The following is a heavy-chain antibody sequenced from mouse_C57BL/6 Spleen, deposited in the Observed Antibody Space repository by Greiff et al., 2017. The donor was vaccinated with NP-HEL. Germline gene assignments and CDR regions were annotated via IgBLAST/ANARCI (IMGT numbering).Heavy chain of an antibody. CDR2: IRNKANGYTT. V-gene: IGHV7-3*01. CDR3: ARYITSLYAMDY. D-gene: IGHD1-3*01. J-gene: IGHJ4*01. CDR1: GFTFTDYY. Sequence: EVKVVESGGGLVQPGGSLSLSCAASGFTFTDYYMSWVRQPPGKALEWLGFIRNKANGYTTEYSASVKGRFTISRDNSQSILYLQMNALRAEDSATYYCARYITSLYAMDYWGQGTSVTVSS.